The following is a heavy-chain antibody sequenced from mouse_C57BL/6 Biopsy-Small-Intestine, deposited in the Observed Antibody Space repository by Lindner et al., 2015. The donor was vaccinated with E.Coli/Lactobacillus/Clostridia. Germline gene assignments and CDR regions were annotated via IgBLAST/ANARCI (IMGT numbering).Heavy chain of an antibody. V-gene: IGHV1-82*01. CDR1: GYTFNSYW. CDR3: ARLYSNLRPYWYFDV. Sequence: QLQESGPELVKPGASMEISCKASGYTFNSYWMNWVKQRPGKGLEWIGRIYPGDGETNYNGKFKGKATLTADKSSSTAYMQPSSLTSEDSAVYFYARLYSNLRPYWYFDVWGTGTTVTVSS. J-gene: IGHJ1*03. D-gene: IGHD2-5*01. CDR2: IYPGDGET.